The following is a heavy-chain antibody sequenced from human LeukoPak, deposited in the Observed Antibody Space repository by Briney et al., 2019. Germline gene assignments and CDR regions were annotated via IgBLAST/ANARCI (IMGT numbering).Heavy chain of an antibody. J-gene: IGHJ4*02. CDR3: ARGARQTRFNYDFWSGYNANFDY. CDR1: GYTFTSYG. V-gene: IGHV1-18*01. Sequence: ASVKVSCKASGYTFTSYGISWVRQAPGQGLEWMGWISAYNGNTNYAQKLQGRVTMTTDTSTSTAYMELRSLRSDDTAVYYCARGARQTRFNYDFWSGYNANFDYWGQGTLVTVSS. CDR2: ISAYNGNT. D-gene: IGHD3-3*01.